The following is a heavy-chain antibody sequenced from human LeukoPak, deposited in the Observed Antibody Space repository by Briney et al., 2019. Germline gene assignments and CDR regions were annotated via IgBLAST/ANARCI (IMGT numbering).Heavy chain of an antibody. J-gene: IGHJ5*02. V-gene: IGHV4-39*07. Sequence: PSETLSLTCTVSGGSISSSSYYWGWIRQPPGKGLEWIGSIYYSGSTYYNPSLKSRVTISVDTSKNQFSLKLSSVTAADTAVYYCAREPSIVVVVAATRWFDPWGQGTLVTVSS. D-gene: IGHD2-15*01. CDR1: GGSISSSSYY. CDR3: AREPSIVVVVAATRWFDP. CDR2: IYYSGST.